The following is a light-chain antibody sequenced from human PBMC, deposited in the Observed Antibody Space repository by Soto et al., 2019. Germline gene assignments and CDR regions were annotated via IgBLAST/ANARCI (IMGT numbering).Light chain of an antibody. CDR1: QSVISTY. CDR2: DAS. Sequence: IVFTQSPCTLSLSPLERATLSFMSIQSVISTYLAWYQQKPGQAPRLLIYDASNRATGIPARFSGSGSGTDFTLTISSLEPEDFATYYCQQRSNCPPETSGRGTKV. J-gene: IGKJ4*01. V-gene: IGKV3-11*01. CDR3: QQRSNCPPET.